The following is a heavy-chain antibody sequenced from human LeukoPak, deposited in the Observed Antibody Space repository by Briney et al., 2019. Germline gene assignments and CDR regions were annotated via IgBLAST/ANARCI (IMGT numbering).Heavy chain of an antibody. CDR1: GYTFTGYY. D-gene: IGHD1-26*01. V-gene: IGHV1-2*06. CDR3: ARDGDIVGVLYYYYYYMDV. Sequence: ASVKVSCKASGYTFTGYYMHWVRQAPGQGGERMGRIKPNSGGTKYAQKFQGRDTITRETSISTAYMELSRLRSDDTAVYYCARDGDIVGVLYYYYYYMDVWGKGTTVTVPS. CDR2: IKPNSGGT. J-gene: IGHJ6*03.